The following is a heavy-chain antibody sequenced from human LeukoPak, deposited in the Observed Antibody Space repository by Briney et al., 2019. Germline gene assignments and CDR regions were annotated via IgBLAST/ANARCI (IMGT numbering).Heavy chain of an antibody. V-gene: IGHV4-39*07. J-gene: IGHJ2*01. CDR3: ARDGGGPAGFFDL. CDR2: ISYSGYT. Sequence: PSETLSLTCTVSGVSISISSYYWGWIRQPPGKGLEWIGSISYSGYTYYNPSLKSRVTISVDTSKNQFSLRLSSVTAADTAVYYCARDGGGPAGFFDLWGRGTLVAVSS. CDR1: GVSISISSYY. D-gene: IGHD6-19*01.